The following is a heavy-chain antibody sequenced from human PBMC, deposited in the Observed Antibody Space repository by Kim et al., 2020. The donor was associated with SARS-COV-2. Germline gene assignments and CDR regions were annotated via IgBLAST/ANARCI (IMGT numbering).Heavy chain of an antibody. CDR3: AREGDSYGPYYFDY. D-gene: IGHD5-18*01. Sequence: AQKVQGGVTITADKSTGTAYMGLSSLRSEDTAVYYCAREGDSYGPYYFDYWGQGTLVTVSS. V-gene: IGHV1-69*04. J-gene: IGHJ4*02.